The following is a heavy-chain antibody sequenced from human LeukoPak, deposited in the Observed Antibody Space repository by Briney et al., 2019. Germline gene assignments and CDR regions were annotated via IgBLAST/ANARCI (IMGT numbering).Heavy chain of an antibody. D-gene: IGHD3-3*01. J-gene: IGHJ4*02. CDR2: VHLDGRT. CDR3: AREGGFYRPLDY. CDR1: GFTFSSYW. V-gene: IGHV4-4*02. Sequence: PGGSLRLSCAASGFTFSSYWMSWVRQPPGKGLEWIGEVHLDGRTNYNPSLESRLTMSVDLSENHISLKLTSVTAADTAVYYCAREGGFYRPLDYSGQGTLVTVSS.